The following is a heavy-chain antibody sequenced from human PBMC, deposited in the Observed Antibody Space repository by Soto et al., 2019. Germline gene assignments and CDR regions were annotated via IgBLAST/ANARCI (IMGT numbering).Heavy chain of an antibody. J-gene: IGHJ6*02. V-gene: IGHV1-46*01. CDR1: GYTFTSYY. CDR3: ATASGSYYMYYYYGMDV. D-gene: IGHD3-10*01. CDR2: INPSGGST. Sequence: ASVKVSCQASGYTFTSYYMHWVRQAPGQGLEWMGIINPSGGSTSYAQKFQGRVTMTRDTSTSTVYMELSSLRSEDTAVYYCATASGSYYMYYYYGMDVWGQGTTVTVSS.